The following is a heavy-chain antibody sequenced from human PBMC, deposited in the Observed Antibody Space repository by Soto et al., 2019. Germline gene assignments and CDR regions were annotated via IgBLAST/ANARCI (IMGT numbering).Heavy chain of an antibody. CDR1: GFTFSNG. CDR3: VSDRGYGHASVPYS. CDR2: ISYDGGLQ. D-gene: IGHD5-18*01. V-gene: IGHV3-30*03. Sequence: QAQLVESGGGVVQPGRSLRLSCAACGFTFSNGMHWVRQAPGTGLGWVAVISYDGGLQHYADSVKGRFTISRDNSKNMVLLQMNSLRAEDTAVYYCVSDRGYGHASVPYSWGQGTLVSVSS. J-gene: IGHJ4*02.